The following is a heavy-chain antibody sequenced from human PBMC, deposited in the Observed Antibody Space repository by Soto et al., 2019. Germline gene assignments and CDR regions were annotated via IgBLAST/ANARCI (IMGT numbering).Heavy chain of an antibody. D-gene: IGHD5-18*01. CDR1: GFTFSSYA. J-gene: IGHJ4*02. CDR2: ISGSGGST. Sequence: EVQLLEAGGGLVQPGGSLRLSCAASGFTFSSYAMSWVRQAPGKGLERVSAISGSGGSTYYADSVKGRFTISRDHSKNTLYLQKNSLRAEDTAVYYCAKDDVDPAMVTGYFDYWGQGTLVTVSS. V-gene: IGHV3-23*01. CDR3: AKDDVDPAMVTGYFDY.